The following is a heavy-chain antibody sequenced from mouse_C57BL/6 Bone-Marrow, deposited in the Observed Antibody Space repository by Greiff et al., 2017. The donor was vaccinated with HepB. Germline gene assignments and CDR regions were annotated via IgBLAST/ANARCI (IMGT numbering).Heavy chain of an antibody. CDR1: GFTFSSYG. V-gene: IGHV5-6*01. CDR2: ISSGGSYT. CDR3: ARHRPPGDY. Sequence: EVKLVESGGDLVKPGGSLKLSCAASGFTFSSYGMSWVRQTPDKRLEWVATISSGGSYTDYPDSVKGRFTISRDNAKNTLYLQMSSLKSEDTAMYYCARHRPPGDYWGQGTTLTVSS. J-gene: IGHJ2*01.